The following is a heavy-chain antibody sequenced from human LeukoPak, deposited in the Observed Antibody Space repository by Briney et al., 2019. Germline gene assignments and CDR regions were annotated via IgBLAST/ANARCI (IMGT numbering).Heavy chain of an antibody. D-gene: IGHD1-26*01. CDR3: AREGWEYYYYYMDV. V-gene: IGHV3-21*01. CDR1: GFTFSSYS. J-gene: IGHJ6*03. CDR2: ISSSSSYM. Sequence: PGGSLRLSCAASGFTFSSYSMNWVRQAPGKGLEWVSSISSSSSYMYYADSVKGRFTISRDNAKNSLYLQMNSLRAEDTAVYYCAREGWEYYYYYMDVWGKGTTVTVSS.